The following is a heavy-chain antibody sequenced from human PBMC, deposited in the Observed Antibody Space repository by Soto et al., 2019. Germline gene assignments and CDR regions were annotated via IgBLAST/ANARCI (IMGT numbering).Heavy chain of an antibody. CDR1: GFTFSSYS. CDR2: ISSSSSTI. Sequence: GGSLRLSCAASGFTFSSYSMNWVRQAPGKGLEWISYISSSSSTIYNADYVKGRFTISRDTSKNTLYLQMSSLRVEDTAIYYCTKTRYFDFPGTFDYWGQGTQVTVSS. J-gene: IGHJ4*02. V-gene: IGHV3-48*01. CDR3: TKTRYFDFPGTFDY. D-gene: IGHD3-9*01.